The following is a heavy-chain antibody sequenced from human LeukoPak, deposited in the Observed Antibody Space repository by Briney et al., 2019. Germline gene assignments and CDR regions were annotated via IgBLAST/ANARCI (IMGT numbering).Heavy chain of an antibody. CDR3: ARGPPSIVPAAIGY. D-gene: IGHD2-2*02. CDR2: ISAYNGNT. J-gene: IGHJ4*02. CDR1: GYTFTSYG. Sequence: ASVKVSCKASGYTFTSYGISWVRQAPGQGLEWMGLISAYNGNTNYAQKLQGRVTMTTDTSTSTAYMELRSLRSDDTAVYYCARGPPSIVPAAIGYWGQGTLVTVSS. V-gene: IGHV1-18*04.